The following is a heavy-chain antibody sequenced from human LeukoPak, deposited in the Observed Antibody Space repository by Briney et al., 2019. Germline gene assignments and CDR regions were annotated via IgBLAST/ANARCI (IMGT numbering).Heavy chain of an antibody. D-gene: IGHD3-22*01. CDR3: AKDDSTGYYYFDC. CDR1: GFTFSSYA. V-gene: IGHV3-23*01. Sequence: PGESLKISCAASGFTFSSYAMSWVRQAPGKGLEWVSAISGSGGSTYYADSVKGRFTISRDNSKNTLYLQMNSLRAEDTAVYYCAKDDSTGYYYFDCWGQGTLVTVSS. CDR2: ISGSGGST. J-gene: IGHJ4*02.